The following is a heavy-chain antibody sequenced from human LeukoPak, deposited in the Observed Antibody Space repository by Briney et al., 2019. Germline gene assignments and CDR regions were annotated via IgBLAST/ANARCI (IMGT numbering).Heavy chain of an antibody. J-gene: IGHJ4*02. CDR2: ISSSSSTI. CDR1: GFTFSSYS. CDR3: ARDSPYLDC. V-gene: IGHV3-48*01. Sequence: GGSLRLSCAASGFTFSSYSMNWVRQAPGKGLEWVSYISSSSSTIYYADSVKGRFTISRDNGKNSLYLQMNSLRGEDTALYYCARDSPYLDCWGQGTLVTVSS.